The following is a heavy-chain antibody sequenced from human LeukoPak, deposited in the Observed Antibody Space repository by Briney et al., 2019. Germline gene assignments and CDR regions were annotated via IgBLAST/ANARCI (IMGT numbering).Heavy chain of an antibody. D-gene: IGHD3-10*01. J-gene: IGHJ5*02. CDR3: ARGMVREFDP. Sequence: GSLRLSCAASGFTFSSYSMNWVRQAPGKGLGWVSSISSSSSYIYYADSVKGRFTISRDNAKNSLYLQMNSLRAEDTAVYYCARGMVREFDPWGQGTLVTVSS. CDR1: GFTFSSYS. V-gene: IGHV3-21*01. CDR2: ISSSSSYI.